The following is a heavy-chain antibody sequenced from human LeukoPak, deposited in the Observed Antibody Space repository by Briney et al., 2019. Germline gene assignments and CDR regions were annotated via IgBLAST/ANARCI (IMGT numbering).Heavy chain of an antibody. CDR3: ARDPYNGAYSEGYYYYYMDV. Sequence: ETLSLTCTVSGGSISSYYWSWIRQPAGKGLEWISSITSSSSYTFYADSVKGRFTISRDNAKNSLYLQMNSLRVEDTAIYYCARDPYNGAYSEGYYYYYMDVWGKGTTVTVSS. CDR1: GGSISSYY. CDR2: ITSSSSYT. J-gene: IGHJ6*03. D-gene: IGHD1-1*01. V-gene: IGHV3-21*01.